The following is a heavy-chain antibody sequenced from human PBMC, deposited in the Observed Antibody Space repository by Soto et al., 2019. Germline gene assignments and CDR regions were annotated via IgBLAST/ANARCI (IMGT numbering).Heavy chain of an antibody. D-gene: IGHD6-19*01. V-gene: IGHV3-53*01. Sequence: EVQLVESGGGLIQPGGSLRLSCAASGFAVSSKYMTWVRQAPGKGLEWVSVIYGGGTTYYADSVKGRFTISRDTSKNTLYLQINSLRAEDTGVYYCVQTAGWPGFDFWGQGTLVTVSS. CDR1: GFAVSSKY. J-gene: IGHJ4*02. CDR3: VQTAGWPGFDF. CDR2: IYGGGTT.